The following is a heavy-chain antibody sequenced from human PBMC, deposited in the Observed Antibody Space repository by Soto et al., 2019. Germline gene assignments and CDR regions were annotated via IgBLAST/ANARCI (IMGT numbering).Heavy chain of an antibody. J-gene: IGHJ4*02. CDR1: GYTFNSYT. Sequence: ASVKVSCKTSGYTFNSYTIAWVRQAPGQGLEWLGWISPDDGNTEYEQKFQGRVTMTADTLTNNAYLELRSLKSDDTAIYYCARVEAPFGESLHWGQGTPVTVSS. D-gene: IGHD3-10*01. V-gene: IGHV1-18*01. CDR2: ISPDDGNT. CDR3: ARVEAPFGESLH.